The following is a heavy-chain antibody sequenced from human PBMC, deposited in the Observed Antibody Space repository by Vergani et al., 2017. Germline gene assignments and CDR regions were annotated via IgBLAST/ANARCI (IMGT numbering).Heavy chain of an antibody. V-gene: IGHV3-21*01. D-gene: IGHD3-9*01. Sequence: EVQLVESGGGLVKPGGSLRLSCAASGFTFSSYSMNWVRQAPGKGLEWVSSISSSSSYIYYADSVKGRFTISRDNAKNSLYLQMNSLRAEYTAVYYCARGSPLTGPFDIWGQGTMVTVSS. J-gene: IGHJ3*02. CDR3: ARGSPLTGPFDI. CDR1: GFTFSSYS. CDR2: ISSSSSYI.